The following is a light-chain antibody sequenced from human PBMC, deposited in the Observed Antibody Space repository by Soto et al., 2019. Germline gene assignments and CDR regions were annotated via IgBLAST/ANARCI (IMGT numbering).Light chain of an antibody. J-gene: IGKJ2*01. CDR3: QESSSTPYI. CDR2: GAS. Sequence: DIQMTQSPSSLSASVGDRVTITCRASRTINNLLSWYQQKPGKPPKLLIYGASRLQSGVPSRFSGSGSGTDFILTISDLQTEDVAFYFCQESSSTPYIFGQGTKLEVK. CDR1: RTINNL. V-gene: IGKV1-39*01.